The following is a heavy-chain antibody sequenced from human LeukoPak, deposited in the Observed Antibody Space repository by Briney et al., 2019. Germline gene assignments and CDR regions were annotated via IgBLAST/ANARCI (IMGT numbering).Heavy chain of an antibody. CDR1: GFTFSSYS. J-gene: IGHJ5*02. V-gene: IGHV3-21*01. CDR2: ISSSSSYI. CDR3: ARDQGHYSSGWYSFGWFDP. Sequence: PGGSLRLSCAASGFTFSSYSMNWVRQAPGKGLEWVSSISSSSSYIYYADSVKGRFTISRDNAKNSLYLQMNSLRAEDTAVYYCARDQGHYSSGWYSFGWFDPWGQGTLVTVSS. D-gene: IGHD6-19*01.